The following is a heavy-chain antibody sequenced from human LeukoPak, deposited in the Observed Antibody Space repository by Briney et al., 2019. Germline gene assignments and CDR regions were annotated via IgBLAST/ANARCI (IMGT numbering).Heavy chain of an antibody. CDR2: VSWNGGSL. CDR3: TEGTGGYWPFFDS. J-gene: IGHJ4*02. Sequence: GGSLRLSCTASGFPFSGHWMHWVRHAPGKGLEWVSGVSWNGGSLDYVDTVKGRLTISRDNAKNFLYLQMNSPRPEDTALYFCTEGTGGYWPFFDSWGQGDHVIVSS. V-gene: IGHV3-9*01. D-gene: IGHD1-26*01. CDR1: GFPFSGHW.